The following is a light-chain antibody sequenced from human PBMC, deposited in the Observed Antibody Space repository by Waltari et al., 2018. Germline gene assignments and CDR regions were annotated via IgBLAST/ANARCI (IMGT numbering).Light chain of an antibody. Sequence: QSALTQPVSVSGSPGQSITLSCTGTSNDIGNYDLFSWYQQRPGEAPKLLMYGATKRPSGVSNRFSGSKSGKTASLTISGLQTEDEADYYCFSFVAANSFVFGPGTKVTVL. CDR2: GAT. CDR1: SNDIGNYDL. J-gene: IGLJ1*01. CDR3: FSFVAANSFV. V-gene: IGLV2-23*01.